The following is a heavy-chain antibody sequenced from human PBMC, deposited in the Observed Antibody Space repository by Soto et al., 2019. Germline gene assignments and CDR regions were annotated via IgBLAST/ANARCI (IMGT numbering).Heavy chain of an antibody. CDR2: ISYDGSNK. CDR3: AKDLGDDYGDYVYYYYGMDG. CDR1: GFTFSSYG. V-gene: IGHV3-30*18. D-gene: IGHD4-17*01. Sequence: PGGSLRLSCAASGFTFSSYGMHWVRQAPGKGLEWVAVISYDGSNKYYADSVKGRFTISRDNSKNTLYLQMNSLRAEDTAVYYCAKDLGDDYGDYVYYYYGMDGWGQGTTVTVSS. J-gene: IGHJ6*02.